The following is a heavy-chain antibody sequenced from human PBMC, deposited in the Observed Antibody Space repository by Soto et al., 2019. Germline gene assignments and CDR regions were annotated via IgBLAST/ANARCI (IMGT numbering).Heavy chain of an antibody. CDR3: ATLTKYDILTGFYPC. CDR2: IYSDGST. CDR1: GFTFSDDY. Sequence: GGSLRLSCAASGFTFSDDYMSWIRQAPGKGLEWVSVIYSDGSTYYADSVKGRFIISRDNSNNTLYFQMNSLRAEDTAVYYCATLTKYDILTGFYPCWGQGTLVTVSS. V-gene: IGHV3-66*01. J-gene: IGHJ4*02. D-gene: IGHD3-9*01.